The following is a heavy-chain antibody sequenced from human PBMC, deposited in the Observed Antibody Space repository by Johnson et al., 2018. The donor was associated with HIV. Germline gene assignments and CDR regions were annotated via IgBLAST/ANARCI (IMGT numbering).Heavy chain of an antibody. CDR2: ISYDGTNK. V-gene: IGHV3-30*04. J-gene: IGHJ3*02. CDR1: GFTFSSYP. CDR3: AKGWDPMTTVNTFAFDI. Sequence: QMLLVESGGGVVQPGRSLRLSCAASGFTFSSYPMHWVRQAPGKGLEWVALISYDGTNKYYADSAKGRFTISRDNSRNTLYLQMITLRADDAAVYYCAKGWDPMTTVNTFAFDIWGQGTMVTVSS. D-gene: IGHD4-11*01.